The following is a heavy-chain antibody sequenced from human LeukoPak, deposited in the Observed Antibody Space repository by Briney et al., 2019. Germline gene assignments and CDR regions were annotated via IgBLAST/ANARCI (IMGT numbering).Heavy chain of an antibody. J-gene: IGHJ6*03. D-gene: IGHD1-1*01. CDR2: VFHSGNT. Sequence: SETLSLTCSVSGGSISSSLYHWGWLRQPLGKGLEWIGNVFHSGNTYSSPSLQSRVAFSVDTSKNQFSLKLTSVTATDTAVYYCARQIVGTSWNYYYSYIDVWGKGTSVSVSS. CDR3: ARQIVGTSWNYYYSYIDV. CDR1: GGSISSSLYH. V-gene: IGHV4-39*01.